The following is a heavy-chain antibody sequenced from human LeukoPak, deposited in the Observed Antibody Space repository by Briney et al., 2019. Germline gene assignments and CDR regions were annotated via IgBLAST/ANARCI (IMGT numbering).Heavy chain of an antibody. CDR2: INHSGST. J-gene: IGHJ6*02. D-gene: IGHD6-19*01. CDR1: GGSFSGYY. Sequence: SETLSLTCAVYGGSFSGYYWSWIRQPPGKGLEWIGEINHSGSTYYNPSLKSRVTTSVDTSKNQFSLKLSSVTAADTAVYYCARRAVFYYYYYYGMDVWGQGTTVTVSS. CDR3: ARRAVFYYYYYYGMDV. V-gene: IGHV4-34*01.